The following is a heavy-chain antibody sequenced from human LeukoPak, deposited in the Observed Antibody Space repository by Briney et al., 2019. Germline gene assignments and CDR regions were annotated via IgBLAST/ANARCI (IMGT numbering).Heavy chain of an antibody. CDR3: ARVRGQWLVLDY. CDR1: GGSISSYY. V-gene: IGHV4-59*01. D-gene: IGHD6-19*01. Sequence: SETLSLTCTVSGGSISSYYWSWIRQPPGKGLEWIGYIYYSGSTNYNPSLTSRVTISVDTSKNQFSLKLSSVTAADSAVYYCARVRGQWLVLDYWGQGTLVTVSS. J-gene: IGHJ4*02. CDR2: IYYSGST.